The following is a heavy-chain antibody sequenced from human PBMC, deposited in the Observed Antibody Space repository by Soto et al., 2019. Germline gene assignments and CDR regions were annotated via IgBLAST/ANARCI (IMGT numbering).Heavy chain of an antibody. D-gene: IGHD3-16*02. CDR2: LTGSGRST. V-gene: IGHV3-23*01. CDR1: GFTFSNYA. Sequence: GGSLRLSCAASGFTFSNYAMAWIRQTPEKRLEWVSGLTGSGRSTFYADSVKGRFTIFRDNSKNSLHLEMTSLRAEDTAVYYCAQFTDSQIWGSYPWFDPWGQGTLVTVSS. J-gene: IGHJ5*02. CDR3: AQFTDSQIWGSYPWFDP.